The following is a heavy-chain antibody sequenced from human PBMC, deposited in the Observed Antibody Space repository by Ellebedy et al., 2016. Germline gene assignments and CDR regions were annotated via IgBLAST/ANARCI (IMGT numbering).Heavy chain of an antibody. CDR2: MSYDGSNK. V-gene: IGHV3-30-3*01. D-gene: IGHD3-9*01. CDR1: GFTFTSYA. J-gene: IGHJ4*02. Sequence: GGSLRLSCAASGFTFTSYAMHWVRQAPGKGLEWVAVMSYDGSNKYYADSVKGRFTISRVNSKNTLYLQMNSLRAEDTAVYYCARDGHMALDWGYFDWLLVRVTWFDYWGQGTLVTVSS. CDR3: ARDGHMALDWGYFDWLLVRVTWFDY.